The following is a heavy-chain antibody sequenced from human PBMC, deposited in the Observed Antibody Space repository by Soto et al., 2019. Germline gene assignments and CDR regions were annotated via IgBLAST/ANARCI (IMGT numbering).Heavy chain of an antibody. CDR3: AKDRYYDSTPIGYFDY. CDR2: ISYDGSNK. D-gene: IGHD3-22*01. J-gene: IGHJ4*02. V-gene: IGHV3-30*18. Sequence: GSLRLSCAASGFTFSSYGMHWVRQAPGKGLEWVAVISYDGSNKYYADSVKGRFTISRDNSKNTLYLQMNSLRAEDTAVYYCAKDRYYDSTPIGYFDYWGQGTLVTVSS. CDR1: GFTFSSYG.